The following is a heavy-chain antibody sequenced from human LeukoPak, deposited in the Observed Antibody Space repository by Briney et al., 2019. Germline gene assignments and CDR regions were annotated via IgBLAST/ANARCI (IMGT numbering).Heavy chain of an antibody. V-gene: IGHV3-30*03. D-gene: IGHD3-10*01. J-gene: IGHJ4*02. CDR3: ARDYGSGSYHQFDY. Sequence: GGSLRLSCAASGFTFSSYGMHWVRQAPGKGLEWVAVISYDGSNKYYADSVKGRFTISRDNSKNTLYLQMNSLRAEDTAVYYCARDYGSGSYHQFDYWGQGTLVTVSS. CDR1: GFTFSSYG. CDR2: ISYDGSNK.